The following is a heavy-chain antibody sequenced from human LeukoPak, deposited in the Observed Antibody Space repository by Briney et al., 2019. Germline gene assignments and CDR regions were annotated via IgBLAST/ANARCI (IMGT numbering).Heavy chain of an antibody. Sequence: SETLSLTCTVSGGSISGYYWSWIRQPPGKGLEWIGFIYYSGTTNYNPSLKSRVNMSLDTSKNQFSLKVNSMTAADTAVYYCARLKKGDYMDVWGKGTTVTVSS. CDR2: IYYSGTT. J-gene: IGHJ6*03. V-gene: IGHV4-59*12. D-gene: IGHD3-16*01. CDR1: GGSISGYY. CDR3: ARLKKGDYMDV.